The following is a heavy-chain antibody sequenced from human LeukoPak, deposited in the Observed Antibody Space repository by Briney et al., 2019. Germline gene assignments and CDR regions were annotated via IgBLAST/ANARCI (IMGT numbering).Heavy chain of an antibody. CDR2: ISYDGSNK. Sequence: GGSLRLSCAVSGFTFSAYAMHWVRQAPGKGLEWVAVISYDGSNKYYADSVKGRFTISGDKSKDTLFLQMSSLRPEDTAVYYCARGPGPIAGAKNPFDIWGQGTMVTVSS. V-gene: IGHV3-30*15. D-gene: IGHD1-26*01. J-gene: IGHJ3*02. CDR1: GFTFSAYA. CDR3: ARGPGPIAGAKNPFDI.